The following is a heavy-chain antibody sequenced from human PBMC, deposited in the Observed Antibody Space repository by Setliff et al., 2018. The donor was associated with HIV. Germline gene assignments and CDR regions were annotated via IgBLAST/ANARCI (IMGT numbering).Heavy chain of an antibody. V-gene: IGHV1-58*01. J-gene: IGHJ4*02. CDR3: AREFPRVMGPTTFYLDY. CDR1: GFTFSTSA. D-gene: IGHD1-26*01. CDR2: VAVGSGAS. Sequence: SVKVSCKAFGFTFSTSAVQWVRQSRGEPLEWIGWVAVGSGASNYAQKFQERVTISTDISTSTAYMELSSLRSEDTAVYYCAREFPRVMGPTTFYLDYWGQGSLVTVSS.